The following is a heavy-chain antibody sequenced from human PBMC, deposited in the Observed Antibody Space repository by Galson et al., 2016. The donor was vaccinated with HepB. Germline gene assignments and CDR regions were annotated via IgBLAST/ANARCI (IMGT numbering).Heavy chain of an antibody. CDR1: GFIFRGYG. Sequence: SLRLSCAGSGFIFRGYGMHWVRQAPGKGLEWVAAVSKDGSRKFYADAVRGRFTISRDNSNNMLFLQMDSLRPDDTAVYYCAKRHEYCPPVGCSVDYWGQGTLVSVSS. V-gene: IGHV3-30*18. J-gene: IGHJ4*02. D-gene: IGHD2/OR15-2a*01. CDR2: VSKDGSRK. CDR3: AKRHEYCPPVGCSVDY.